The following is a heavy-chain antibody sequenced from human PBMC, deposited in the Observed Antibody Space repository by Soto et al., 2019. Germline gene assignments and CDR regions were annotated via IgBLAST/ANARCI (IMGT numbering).Heavy chain of an antibody. CDR2: IIPIFERT. V-gene: IGHV1-69*01. J-gene: IGHJ6*02. D-gene: IGHD2-8*01. CDR1: GDTFSNYG. Sequence: QVQLVPSGAEVKKPGSSVKVSCKASGDTFSNYGFSWVRQAPGQGHEWMGRIIPIFERTTYAQKFQGRVTITADESTSTAYVELSSLTSEDTAVYYCASGYCANGVCHTVDGGDVWGQGTTVTVS. CDR3: ASGYCANGVCHTVDGGDV.